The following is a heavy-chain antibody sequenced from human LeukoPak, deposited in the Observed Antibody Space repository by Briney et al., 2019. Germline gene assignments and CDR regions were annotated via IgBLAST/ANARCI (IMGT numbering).Heavy chain of an antibody. D-gene: IGHD4-23*01. J-gene: IGHJ4*01. CDR3: ARVSGNSHVDF. CDR2: IFYSGCI. Sequence: SETLPLTFLVSGCTHIKKFWSGLRQPPGKGLEWMGYIFYSGCINYNPSLKRRGTISVDTSKNQFPLKLASVHAADPAVCHCARVSGNSHVDFWGQGTLVTVSS. CDR1: GCTHIKKF. V-gene: IGHV4-59*01.